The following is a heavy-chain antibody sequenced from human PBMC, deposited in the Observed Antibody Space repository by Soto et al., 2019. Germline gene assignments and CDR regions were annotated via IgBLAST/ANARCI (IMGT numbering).Heavy chain of an antibody. V-gene: IGHV3-66*01. CDR1: GFTVRSNY. Sequence: GGSLRLSCAASGFTVRSNYMSWVRQAPGKGLEWVSVLYSGGNTYYADSAKCRFTISRDNSKNTPYLQTNSLRAEDTAVYYCARERGTYYQDSSGFDYWGQGTLVTVSS. J-gene: IGHJ4*02. CDR3: ARERGTYYQDSSGFDY. CDR2: LYSGGNT. D-gene: IGHD3-22*01.